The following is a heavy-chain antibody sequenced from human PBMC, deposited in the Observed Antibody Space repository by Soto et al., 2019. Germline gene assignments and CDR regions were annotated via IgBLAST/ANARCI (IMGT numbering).Heavy chain of an antibody. CDR1: GFTLSSYG. J-gene: IGHJ6*02. CDR3: ARGEGSSSWYSYYYYGMDV. CDR2: IWYDGSNK. Sequence: PGGSLRLSCAASGFTLSSYGMHWVRQAPGKGLEWVAVIWYDGSNKYYADSVKGRFTISRDNSKNTLYLQMNSLRAEDTAVYYCARGEGSSSWYSYYYYGMDVWGQGTTVTVSS. V-gene: IGHV3-33*01. D-gene: IGHD6-13*01.